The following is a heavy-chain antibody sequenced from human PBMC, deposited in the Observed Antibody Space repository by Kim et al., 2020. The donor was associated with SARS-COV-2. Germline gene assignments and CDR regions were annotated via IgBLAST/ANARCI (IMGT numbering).Heavy chain of an antibody. CDR2: IRSKGNNYAT. CDR3: TCILGDRGGAFDI. J-gene: IGHJ3*02. CDR1: GFTFSGSG. Sequence: GGSLRLSCAASGFTFSGSGVHWVRQASGKGLEWVGLIRSKGNNYATENAASVKGRFTVSRDDSENTAYLQMNSLRTEDTAVYFCTCILGDRGGAFDIWGQGTVVTVSS. D-gene: IGHD2-8*01. V-gene: IGHV3-73*01.